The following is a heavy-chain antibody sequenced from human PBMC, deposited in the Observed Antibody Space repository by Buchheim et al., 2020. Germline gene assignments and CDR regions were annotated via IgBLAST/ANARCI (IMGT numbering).Heavy chain of an antibody. Sequence: EVQLLESGGGLVQPGGSLRLSCAASGFTFSSYAMSWVRQAPGKGLEWVSAISGSGGSTYYADSVKGRFTISRDNSKNTLYLQMNSLRAEDTAVYYCANPDIVVVPAATTNYGMAVWRQRTT. CDR3: ANPDIVVVPAATTNYGMAV. J-gene: IGHJ6*02. CDR1: GFTFSSYA. V-gene: IGHV3-23*01. D-gene: IGHD2-2*01. CDR2: ISGSGGST.